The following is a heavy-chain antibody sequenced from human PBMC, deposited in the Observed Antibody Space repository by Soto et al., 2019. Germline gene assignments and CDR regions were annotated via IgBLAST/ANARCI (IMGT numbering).Heavy chain of an antibody. V-gene: IGHV4-34*01. J-gene: IGHJ6*02. CDR1: GGSFSGYY. CDR3: ARGLGYYDSSGYYYYYGMDV. D-gene: IGHD3-22*01. CDR2: INHSGST. Sequence: SETLSLTCAVYGGSFSGYYWSWIRQPPGKGLEWIGEINHSGSTNYNPSLKSRVTISVDTSKNQFSLKLSSVTAADTAVYYCARGLGYYDSSGYYYYYGMDVWGQGTTVTVSS.